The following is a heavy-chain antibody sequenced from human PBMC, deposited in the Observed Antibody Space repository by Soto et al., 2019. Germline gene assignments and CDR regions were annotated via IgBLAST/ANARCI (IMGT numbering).Heavy chain of an antibody. CDR1: GGSISNYY. J-gene: IGHJ4*02. D-gene: IGHD2-15*01. CDR2: IYYSGSP. Sequence: QVQLQESGPGLVKASETLSLTCTVSGGSISNYYCSWIRQPPGKGLEWIGYIYYSGSPNYNPSLKXXVTISVDTSKNQFSLKLRSVTAADTAVYYCARAGPATLSDYWGQGTLVTVSS. V-gene: IGHV4-59*01. CDR3: ARAGPATLSDY.